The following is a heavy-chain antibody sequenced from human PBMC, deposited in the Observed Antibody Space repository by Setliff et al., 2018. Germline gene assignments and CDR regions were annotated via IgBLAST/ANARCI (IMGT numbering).Heavy chain of an antibody. D-gene: IGHD5-12*01. V-gene: IGHV4-34*01. Sequence: PSETLSLTCAVYGGSFSGYYWSWIRQPPGKGLEWIGEINHSGSTNYNPSLKSRVTISVDTSKNQFSLKLTSVTAADTAVYYCAMSGDRGYSGDERWGQGTLVTVSS. J-gene: IGHJ4*02. CDR2: INHSGST. CDR3: AMSGDRGYSGDER. CDR1: GGSFSGYY.